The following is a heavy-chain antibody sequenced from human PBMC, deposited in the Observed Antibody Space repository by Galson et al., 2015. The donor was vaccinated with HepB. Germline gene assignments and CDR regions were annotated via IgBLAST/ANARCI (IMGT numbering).Heavy chain of an antibody. CDR3: ARDRGYYGSGSWSY. D-gene: IGHD3-10*01. CDR2: IWYDGSNK. J-gene: IGHJ4*02. CDR1: GFTFSSYG. V-gene: IGHV3-33*01. Sequence: LRLSCAASGFTFSSYGMHWVRQAPGKGLEWVAVIWYDGSNKYYADYVKGRFTISRDNSKNTLYLQMNSLRAEDTAVYYCARDRGYYGSGSWSYWGQGTLVTVSS.